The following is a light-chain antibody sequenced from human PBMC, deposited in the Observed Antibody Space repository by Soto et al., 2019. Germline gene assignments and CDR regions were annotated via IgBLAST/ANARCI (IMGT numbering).Light chain of an antibody. J-gene: IGKJ1*01. Sequence: EIVMTQSPATLSVSPGERATLSCRASQSVNSNLAWYQQKPGQAPRLLIYGASTRATGIPARFSGSGSGTEFTLTISSLHSEDFAVYYCQQYNNWPETFGQGTKV. V-gene: IGKV3-15*01. CDR2: GAS. CDR3: QQYNNWPET. CDR1: QSVNSN.